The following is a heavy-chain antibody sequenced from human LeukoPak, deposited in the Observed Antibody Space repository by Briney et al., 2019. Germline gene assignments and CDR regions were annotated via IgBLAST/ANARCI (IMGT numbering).Heavy chain of an antibody. CDR3: AKGPSSSWQYYLDY. CDR1: GFTFSSYG. D-gene: IGHD6-13*01. Sequence: PGGSLRLSCAASGFTFSSYGMHWVRQAPGKGLEWVAVIWYDGSNKYYADSVKGRFTISRDNSKNTLYLQMNSLRAEDTAVYYCAKGPSSSWQYYLDYWGQGTLVTVSS. CDR2: IWYDGSNK. V-gene: IGHV3-33*06. J-gene: IGHJ4*02.